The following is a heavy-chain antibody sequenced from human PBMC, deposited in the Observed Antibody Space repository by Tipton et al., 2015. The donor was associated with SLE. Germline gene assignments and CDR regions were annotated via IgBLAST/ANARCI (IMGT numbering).Heavy chain of an antibody. Sequence: TLSLTCTVSGGSISSYYWSWIRQPPGKGLEWIGYIYYSGSTNYNPSLKSRVTISVDTSKNQFSLKLSSVTAADTAVYYCARDGAMIVPRGSFDIWGQGTMVTVSP. CDR3: ARDGAMIVPRGSFDI. V-gene: IGHV4-59*12. CDR2: IYYSGST. D-gene: IGHD3-22*01. CDR1: GGSISSYY. J-gene: IGHJ3*02.